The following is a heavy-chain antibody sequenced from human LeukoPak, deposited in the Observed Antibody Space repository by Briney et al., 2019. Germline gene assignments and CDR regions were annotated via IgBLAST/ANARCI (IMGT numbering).Heavy chain of an antibody. CDR3: ARHLLRAKRQTHEFDP. CDR2: IYYSGST. Sequence: SETLSLTCTVSGGSISSYYWSWIRQPPGKGLEWIGYIYYSGSTNYNPSLKSRVTISVDTSKNQFSLKLSSVTAADTAVYYCARHLLRAKRQTHEFDPWGRGTLVTVSS. D-gene: IGHD1-1*01. J-gene: IGHJ5*02. V-gene: IGHV4-59*08. CDR1: GGSISSYY.